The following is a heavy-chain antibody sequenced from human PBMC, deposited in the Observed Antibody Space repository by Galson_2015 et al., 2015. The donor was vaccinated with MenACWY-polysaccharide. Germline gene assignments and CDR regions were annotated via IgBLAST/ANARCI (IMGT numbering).Heavy chain of an antibody. CDR1: GLTFRSSD. CDR3: ARESSRIVFHAFEI. CDR2: IQNVGSPK. J-gene: IGHJ3*02. Sequence: SLRLSCAASGLTFRSSDMHWVRQAPGKGLEWVALIQNVGSPKAYADSVKGRFTISRDNSKNTLYLEMNSLRAEDTAVYYCARESSRIVFHAFEIWGQGTMVTVSS. D-gene: IGHD6-19*01. V-gene: IGHV3-33*05.